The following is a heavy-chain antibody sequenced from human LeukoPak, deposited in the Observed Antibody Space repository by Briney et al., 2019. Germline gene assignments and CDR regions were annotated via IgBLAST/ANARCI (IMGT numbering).Heavy chain of an antibody. CDR3: AREGTGGSGYDS. CDR1: GFTFSSCE. Sequence: GGSLRLSRAASGFTFSSCEMNWVRQAPGKGLEWVSYISSSGSTIYYADSVKGRFTISRDNAKNSLYLQMNSLRAEDTAVYYCAREGTGGSGYDSWGQGTLVTVSS. J-gene: IGHJ4*02. CDR2: ISSSGSTI. D-gene: IGHD5-12*01. V-gene: IGHV3-48*03.